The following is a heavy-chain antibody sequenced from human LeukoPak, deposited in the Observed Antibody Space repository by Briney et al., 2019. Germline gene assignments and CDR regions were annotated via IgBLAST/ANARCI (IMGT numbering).Heavy chain of an antibody. J-gene: IGHJ4*02. CDR2: IYSGGST. V-gene: IGHV3-53*01. CDR1: GFTVISNY. D-gene: IGHD1-26*01. CDR3: AREGDDTYYAFDY. Sequence: GGSLRLSCAASGFTVISNYMSWVRQAPGKGLEWVSVIYSGGSTYYADSVKGRFTISRDNSKNTLYLQMNSLRAEDTAVYYCAREGDDTYYAFDYWGQGTLVTVSS.